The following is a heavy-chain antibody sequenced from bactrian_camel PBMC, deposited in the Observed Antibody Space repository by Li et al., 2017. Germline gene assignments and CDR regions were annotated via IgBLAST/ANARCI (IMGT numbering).Heavy chain of an antibody. CDR2: ISGDSGRT. J-gene: IGHJ4*01. Sequence: DVQLVESGGGLVQPGGSLRLSCAASGFTFSDYDISWVRQAPGKGLEWVSLISGDSGRTYYADSVKGRFTISRDNAKNTVYLQMNSLKPEDTAVYYCVRDAGTPYGYNYWGQGTQVTVS. D-gene: IGHD6*01. V-gene: IGHV3S40*01. CDR3: VRDAGTPYGYNY. CDR1: GFTFSDYD.